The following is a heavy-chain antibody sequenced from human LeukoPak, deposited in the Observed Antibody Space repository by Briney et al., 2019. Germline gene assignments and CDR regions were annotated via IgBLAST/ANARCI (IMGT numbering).Heavy chain of an antibody. CDR1: GFTFDDYG. Sequence: GGSLRLSCAASGFTFDDYGMSWVRQAPGKGLEWVSGINWNGGSTGYADSVKGRFTISRDNAKNSLYLQMNSLRAEDTALYYCARLGGHCSSTSCYTPYYFDYWGQGTQVTVSS. J-gene: IGHJ4*02. D-gene: IGHD2-2*02. V-gene: IGHV3-20*04. CDR2: INWNGGST. CDR3: ARLGGHCSSTSCYTPYYFDY.